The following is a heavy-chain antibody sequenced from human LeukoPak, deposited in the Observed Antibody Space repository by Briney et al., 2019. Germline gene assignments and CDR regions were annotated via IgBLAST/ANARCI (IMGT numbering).Heavy chain of an antibody. Sequence: SETLSLTCTVSGGSISSGGYYWSWIRQPPGKGLEWIGYIYHSGSTYYNPSLKSRVTISVDRSKNQFSLKLSSVTAADTAVYYCARDLYSSSSDYYYYYMDVWGKGTTVTVSS. V-gene: IGHV4-30-2*01. CDR3: ARDLYSSSSDYYYYYMDV. CDR1: GGSISSGGYY. D-gene: IGHD6-6*01. J-gene: IGHJ6*03. CDR2: IYHSGST.